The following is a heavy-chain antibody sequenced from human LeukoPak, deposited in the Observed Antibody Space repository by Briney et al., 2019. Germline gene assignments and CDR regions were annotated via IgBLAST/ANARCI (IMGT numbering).Heavy chain of an antibody. D-gene: IGHD2-21*01. J-gene: IGHJ5*02. CDR2: IYYSGST. CDR1: GGSISSSSDY. V-gene: IGHV4-39*07. CDR3: ARVVGLNWFDP. Sequence: SETLSLTCTVSGGSISSSSDYWGWIRQPPGKGLEWIGSIYYSGSTYYNPSLKSRVTISVDTSKNQFSLRLSSVTAADTAVYYCARVVGLNWFDPWGQGTLVTVSS.